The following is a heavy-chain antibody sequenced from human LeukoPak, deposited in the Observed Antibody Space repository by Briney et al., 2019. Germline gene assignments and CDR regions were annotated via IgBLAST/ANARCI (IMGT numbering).Heavy chain of an antibody. Sequence: SETLSLTCTVSGGSISSSSYYWGWIRQPPGKGLEWIGSIYYSGSTYYNPSLKSRVTISVDTSKNQFSLKLSSVTAADTAVYYCAKDHGEIVVVHDAFDIWGQGTMVTVSS. CDR1: GGSISSSSYY. J-gene: IGHJ3*02. CDR2: IYYSGST. D-gene: IGHD3-22*01. CDR3: AKDHGEIVVVHDAFDI. V-gene: IGHV4-39*02.